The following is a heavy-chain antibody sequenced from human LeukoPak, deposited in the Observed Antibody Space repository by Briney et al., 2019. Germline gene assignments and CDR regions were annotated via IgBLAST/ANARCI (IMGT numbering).Heavy chain of an antibody. CDR3: ASRKLGNDY. V-gene: IGHV1-8*03. CDR2: MNPNNDNT. J-gene: IGHJ4*02. D-gene: IGHD7-27*01. Sequence: ASVKVSCKASGYTFTSYDINWVRQATGQGLEWMGWMNPNNDNTGYAQKFQGRVTITRNTSTSTAYMELSSLRSEDTAVYYCASRKLGNDYWGQGTLVTVSS. CDR1: GYTFTSYD.